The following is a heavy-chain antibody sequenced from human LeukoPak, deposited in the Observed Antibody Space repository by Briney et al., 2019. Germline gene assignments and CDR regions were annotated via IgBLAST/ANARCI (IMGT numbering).Heavy chain of an antibody. CDR1: GFSFSTHW. CDR2: IHSDGSVT. V-gene: IGHV3-74*01. J-gene: IGHJ5*01. Sequence: QPGGSLRLSCAASGFSFSTHWMHWVRQAPGKGLVWVSRIHSDGSVTNYADSVKGRFTISRDNAKNTLYLQMNNLRAEDTAVYYCVRIIVGASNWFDSWGQGTLVTVSS. CDR3: VRIIVGASNWFDS. D-gene: IGHD1-26*01.